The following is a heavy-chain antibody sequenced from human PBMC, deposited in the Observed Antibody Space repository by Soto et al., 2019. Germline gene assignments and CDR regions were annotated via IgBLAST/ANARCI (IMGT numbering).Heavy chain of an antibody. CDR1: GGSISSGGYY. CDR3: ARAAGIAAPRHLYY. J-gene: IGHJ4*02. Sequence: QVQLQESGPGLVKPSQTLSLTCNVSGGSISSGGYYWSWLRQHPGKGLEWVGYIYYSGSTYYNPSLKSRVTISVDTSKNQFSLKLSSVTAADTAVYYCARAAGIAAPRHLYYWGQGTLVTVAS. V-gene: IGHV4-31*03. D-gene: IGHD6-13*01. CDR2: IYYSGST.